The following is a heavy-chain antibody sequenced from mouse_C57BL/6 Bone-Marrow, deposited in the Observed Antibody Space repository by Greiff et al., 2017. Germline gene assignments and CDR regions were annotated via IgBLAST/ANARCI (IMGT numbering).Heavy chain of an antibody. CDR3: AFILLLGYFDV. J-gene: IGHJ1*03. V-gene: IGHV1-59*01. CDR1: GYTFTSYW. Sequence: QVQLKQPGAELVRPGTSVKLSCKASGYTFTSYWMHWVKQRPGQGLEWIGVIDPSDSYTNYNQKFKGKATLTVDTSSSTAYMQLSSLTSEDSAVYYVAFILLLGYFDVGGTGPTFTVPP. CDR2: IDPSDSYT. D-gene: IGHD1-1*01.